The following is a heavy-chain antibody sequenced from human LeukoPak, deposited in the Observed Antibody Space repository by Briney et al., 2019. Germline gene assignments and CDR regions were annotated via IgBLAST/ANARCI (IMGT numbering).Heavy chain of an antibody. V-gene: IGHV3-33*06. CDR3: AKDKGAHDSSGWYWGAFDI. J-gene: IGHJ3*02. Sequence: GRSLRLSCAASGFTFSSYGMHWVRQAPGKGLEWVAVIWYDGSNKYYADSVKGRFTISRDNSKNTLYLQMNSLGAEDTAVYYCAKDKGAHDSSGWYWGAFDIWGQGTMVTVSS. CDR2: IWYDGSNK. D-gene: IGHD6-19*01. CDR1: GFTFSSYG.